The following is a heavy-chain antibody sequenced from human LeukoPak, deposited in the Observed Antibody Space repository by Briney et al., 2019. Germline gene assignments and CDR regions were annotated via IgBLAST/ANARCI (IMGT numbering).Heavy chain of an antibody. CDR2: ITSSSSYI. CDR3: ARSSYSSSWYTQSFLSDYYMDV. D-gene: IGHD6-13*01. J-gene: IGHJ6*03. CDR1: GFTFSSYN. V-gene: IGHV3-21*01. Sequence: GGSLRLSCAASGFTFSSYNMNWVRQAPGKGLEWVSSITSSSSYIYYADSVKGRFTISRDNAKNSLYLQMNSLRAEDTAVYYCARSSYSSSWYTQSFLSDYYMDVWGKGTTVTVSS.